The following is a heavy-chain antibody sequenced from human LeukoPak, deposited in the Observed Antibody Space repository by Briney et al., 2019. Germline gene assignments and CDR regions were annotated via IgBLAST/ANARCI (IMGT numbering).Heavy chain of an antibody. CDR3: ARVVTTVTNWFDP. J-gene: IGHJ5*02. Sequence: GGSLRLSCAASGFTFSSYGMHWVRRAPGKGLEWVAFIRYDGSNKYYADSVKGRFTISRDNAKNSLYLQMNSLRAEDTAVYYCARVVTTVTNWFDPWGQGTLVTVSS. D-gene: IGHD4-17*01. CDR1: GFTFSSYG. V-gene: IGHV3-30*02. CDR2: IRYDGSNK.